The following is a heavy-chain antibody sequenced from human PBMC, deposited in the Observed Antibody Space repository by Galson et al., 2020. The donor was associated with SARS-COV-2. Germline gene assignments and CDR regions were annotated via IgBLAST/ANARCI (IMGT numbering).Heavy chain of an antibody. CDR1: GFTFSSYA. Sequence: GESLKISCAASGFTFSSYAMHWVRQAPGKGLEWVAVISYDGSNKYYADSVKGRFTISRDNSKNTLYLQMNSLRAEDTAVYYCARDPEGWYLDYWGQGTLVTVSS. CDR3: ARDPEGWYLDY. J-gene: IGHJ4*02. D-gene: IGHD6-19*01. V-gene: IGHV3-30-3*01. CDR2: ISYDGSNK.